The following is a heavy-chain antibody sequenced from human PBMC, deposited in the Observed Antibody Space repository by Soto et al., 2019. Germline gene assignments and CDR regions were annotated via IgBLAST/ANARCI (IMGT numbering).Heavy chain of an antibody. CDR2: INPSGGST. D-gene: IGHD3-3*01. J-gene: IGHJ6*02. Sequence: ASVKVSCKASRYTFTDYYMHWVRQSPGQGLEWMGIINPSGGSTSYAQKFQGRVTMTRDTSTSTVYMELSSLRSEDTAVYYCAVVPFWSGYYTGPPSYYYYGMDVWGQGTTVTVSS. V-gene: IGHV1-46*03. CDR1: RYTFTDYY. CDR3: AVVPFWSGYYTGPPSYYYYGMDV.